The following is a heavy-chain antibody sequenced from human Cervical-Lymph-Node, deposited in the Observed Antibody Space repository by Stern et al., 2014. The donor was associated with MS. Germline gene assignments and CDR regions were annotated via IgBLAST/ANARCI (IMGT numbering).Heavy chain of an antibody. CDR2: IIPIFGTA. Sequence: QVQLVQSGAEVKKPGSSVKVSCKASGGTFSSYAISWVRQAPGQGLEWMGGIIPIFGTANYAQKFQGRVTITADESTSTAYMELSSLRSEDTAVYYCARGTNEIVVVPAANLIAFDIWGQGTMVTVSS. D-gene: IGHD2-2*01. J-gene: IGHJ3*02. V-gene: IGHV1-69*01. CDR3: ARGTNEIVVVPAANLIAFDI. CDR1: GGTFSSYA.